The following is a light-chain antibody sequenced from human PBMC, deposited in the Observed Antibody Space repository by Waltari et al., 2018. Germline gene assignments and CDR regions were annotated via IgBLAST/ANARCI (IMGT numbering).Light chain of an antibody. CDR3: AARDDSLNVWV. CDR1: MSNIGNNP. Sequence: QSILTQPPSASGTPGQRVIISCSGSMSNIGNNPVNWYQQLPGMAPKVLIYHDKPRPWGVSDRFSVYTAGPSASLAISGLQSDDEADYYCAARDDSLNVWVFGGGTKVTVL. V-gene: IGLV1-44*01. J-gene: IGLJ3*02. CDR2: HDK.